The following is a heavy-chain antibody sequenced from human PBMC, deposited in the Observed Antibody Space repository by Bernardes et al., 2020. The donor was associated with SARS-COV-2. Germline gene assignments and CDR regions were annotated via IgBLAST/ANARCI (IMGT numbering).Heavy chain of an antibody. CDR2: SRNRNNDYSI. CDR3: RHYLYQYGLEG. V-gene: IGHV3-72*01. CDR1: GFTFSNYL. Sequence: GSLRLSCVASGFTFSNYLFSWFRQAPGKGLEWVGRSRNRNNDYSIEYAASVRGRFIVSRDVSRNSLYLQMNSLKTEDTAVYYCRHYLYQYGLEGWGQGTTVIVSS. J-gene: IGHJ6*02.